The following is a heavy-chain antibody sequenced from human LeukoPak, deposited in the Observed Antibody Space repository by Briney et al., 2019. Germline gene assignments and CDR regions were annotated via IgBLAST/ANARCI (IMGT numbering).Heavy chain of an antibody. CDR3: ARIRDGYNDAYDI. CDR2: INPGGGNT. V-gene: IGHV1-46*01. CDR1: GYTFTSSY. J-gene: IGHJ3*02. Sequence: ASVKVSCKASGYTFTSSYIHWVRQAPGQGLEWMGLINPGGGNTNYAQNFQGRVTMTRDTSASTVYMELSSLRSEDTAIYYCARIRDGYNDAYDIWGQGTVVTVPS. D-gene: IGHD5-24*01.